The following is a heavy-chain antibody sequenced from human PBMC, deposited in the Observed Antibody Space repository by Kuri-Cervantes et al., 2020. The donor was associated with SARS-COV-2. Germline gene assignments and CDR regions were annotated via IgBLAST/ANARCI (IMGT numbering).Heavy chain of an antibody. V-gene: IGHV1-69*13. CDR3: ARSTPAVVYYYYYMDV. Sequence: SVKVSCKASGGTFSSYAISWVRQAPGQGLEWMGGIIPIFGTANYAQKFQGRVTITADESTSTAYMELSSLRSEDTAVYYCARSTPAVVYYYYYMDVWGKGNTVTVSS. J-gene: IGHJ6*03. CDR2: IIPIFGTA. D-gene: IGHD2-2*01. CDR1: GGTFSSYA.